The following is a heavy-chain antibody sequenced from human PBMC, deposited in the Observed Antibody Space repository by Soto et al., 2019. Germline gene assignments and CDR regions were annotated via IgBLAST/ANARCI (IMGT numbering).Heavy chain of an antibody. V-gene: IGHV5-51*01. CDR1: GYSFTSYW. J-gene: IGHJ3*02. Sequence: GESLKISCKGSGYSFTSYWIGWVRQMPGKGLEWMGIIYPGDSDTRYSPSFQGQVTISADKSISTAYLQWSSLKASDTAMYYCASHYYDSSGYHHDAFDIWGQGTMVTVS. CDR2: IYPGDSDT. CDR3: ASHYYDSSGYHHDAFDI. D-gene: IGHD3-22*01.